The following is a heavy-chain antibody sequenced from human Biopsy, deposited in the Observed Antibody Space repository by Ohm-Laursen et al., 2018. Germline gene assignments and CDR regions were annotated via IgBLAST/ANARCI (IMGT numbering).Heavy chain of an antibody. CDR2: FNPEDGET. J-gene: IGHJ4*02. CDR1: GYTVTELS. Sequence: ASVKVSCKVSGYTVTELSMHWVRRAPGKGLEWMGGFNPEDGETTYAQKFQGRLTMTEDTSADTAYMELRGLRSEDAAVYYCAADSENCGGDCYIYWGQGTQVTVSS. CDR3: AADSENCGGDCYIY. D-gene: IGHD2-21*02. V-gene: IGHV1-24*01.